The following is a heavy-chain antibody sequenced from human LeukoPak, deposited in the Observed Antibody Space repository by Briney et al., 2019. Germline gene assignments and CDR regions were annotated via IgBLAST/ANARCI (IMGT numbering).Heavy chain of an antibody. Sequence: GGSLRLSCAASGFTFSSYAMSWVRQAPGKGLEWVSAISGSGGSTYYADSVKGRFTISRDNSKNTLYLQMNSLRAEDTAVYYCAKDRSPSLLRFLEWSTGGWFDPWGQGTLVTVSS. CDR3: AKDRSPSLLRFLEWSTGGWFDP. D-gene: IGHD3-3*01. CDR1: GFTFSSYA. J-gene: IGHJ5*02. V-gene: IGHV3-23*01. CDR2: ISGSGGST.